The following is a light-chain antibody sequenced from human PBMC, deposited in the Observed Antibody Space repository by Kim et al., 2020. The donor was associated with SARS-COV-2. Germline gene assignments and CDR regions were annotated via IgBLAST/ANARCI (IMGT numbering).Light chain of an antibody. J-gene: IGKJ2*01. CDR3: QQYGSSPYT. V-gene: IGKV3-20*01. CDR1: QSVSSSY. Sequence: EIVLTQSPGTLSLSPGERVTLSCRASQSVSSSYLAWYQQKPGQAPRLLIYGASSRATGIPDRFSGSGSGTDFTLTISRLEPEDFAVYYCQQYGSSPYTFGQGTKLE. CDR2: GAS.